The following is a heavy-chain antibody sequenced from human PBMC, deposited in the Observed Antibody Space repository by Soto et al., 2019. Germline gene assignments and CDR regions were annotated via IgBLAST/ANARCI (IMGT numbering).Heavy chain of an antibody. V-gene: IGHV1-3*01. J-gene: IGHJ3*02. CDR3: ARGQHRGGSLELARGAFDI. D-gene: IGHD2-15*01. Sequence: ASVKVSCKASVYTFTSYAMHWVRQAPGQRLEWMGWINAGNGNTKYSQKFQGRVTITRDTSASTAYMELSSLRSEDTAVYYCARGQHRGGSLELARGAFDIWGQGTMVTVSS. CDR1: VYTFTSYA. CDR2: INAGNGNT.